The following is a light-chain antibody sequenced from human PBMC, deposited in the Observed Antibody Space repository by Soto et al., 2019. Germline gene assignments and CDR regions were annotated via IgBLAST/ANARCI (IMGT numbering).Light chain of an antibody. V-gene: IGKV1-5*01. CDR1: QSISSW. CDR3: QQYNSYSWT. J-gene: IGKJ1*01. Sequence: DIQMTQSPSTLPASVGDRVTITCRASQSISSWLAWYQQKPGKAPKLLIYDASSLESGVPSRFSGSGSGTEFTLTISSLQPDDFATYYCQQYNSYSWTFGQGTKVEI. CDR2: DAS.